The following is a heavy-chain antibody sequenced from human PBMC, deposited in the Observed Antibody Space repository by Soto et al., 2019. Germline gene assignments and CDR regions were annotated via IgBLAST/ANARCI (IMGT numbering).Heavy chain of an antibody. CDR2: ISAYNGNT. CDR3: AREGYSSGWYYWFDP. D-gene: IGHD6-19*01. CDR1: GYTFTSYG. V-gene: IGHV1-18*01. J-gene: IGHJ5*02. Sequence: GASVKVSCKASGYTFTSYGISWVRQAPGQGLEWMGWISAYNGNTNYAQKLQGRVNMTTDTSTSTAYMELRSLRSDDTAVYYCAREGYSSGWYYWFDPWGQGTLVTVSS.